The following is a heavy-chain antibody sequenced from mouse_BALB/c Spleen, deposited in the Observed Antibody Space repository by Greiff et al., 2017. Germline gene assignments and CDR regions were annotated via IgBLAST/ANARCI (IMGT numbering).Heavy chain of an antibody. CDR2: INPSSGYT. CDR3: ARRDLRQTGAMDY. D-gene: IGHD1-2*01. V-gene: IGHV1-4*01. J-gene: IGHJ4*01. CDR1: GYTFTSYT. Sequence: QVQLKESGAELARPGASVKMSCKASGYTFTSYTMHWVKQRPGQGLEWIGYINPSSGYTNYNQKFKDKATLTADKSSSTAYMQLSSLTSEDSAVYYCARRDLRQTGAMDYWGQGTSVTVSS.